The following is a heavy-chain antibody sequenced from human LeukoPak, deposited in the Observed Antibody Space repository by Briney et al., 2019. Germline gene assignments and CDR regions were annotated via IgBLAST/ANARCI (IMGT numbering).Heavy chain of an antibody. CDR2: INWNGGST. CDR3: ARYLIAAAGTLDY. D-gene: IGHD6-13*01. CDR1: GFTFDDYG. V-gene: IGHV3-20*04. J-gene: IGHJ4*02. Sequence: GGSLRLSCAASGFTFDDYGMSWVRQAPGKGVEWVSGINWNGGSTVYADSVKGRFTISRDNAKNSLYLQMNSLRAEDTALYYCARYLIAAAGTLDYWGQGTLVTVSS.